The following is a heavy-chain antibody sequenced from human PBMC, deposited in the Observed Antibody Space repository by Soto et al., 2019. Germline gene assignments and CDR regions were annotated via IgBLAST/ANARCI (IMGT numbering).Heavy chain of an antibody. V-gene: IGHV4-31*03. Sequence: TLSLTCTVSGGSISSGGYYWSWIRQHPGKGLEWIGYIYYSGSTYYNPSLKSRVTISVDTSKNQFSLKLSSVTAADTAVYYCARAAHYSSPFRWFGPWGQGTLVTVSS. CDR3: ARAAHYSSPFRWFGP. J-gene: IGHJ5*02. CDR1: GGSISSGGYY. D-gene: IGHD6-13*01. CDR2: IYYSGST.